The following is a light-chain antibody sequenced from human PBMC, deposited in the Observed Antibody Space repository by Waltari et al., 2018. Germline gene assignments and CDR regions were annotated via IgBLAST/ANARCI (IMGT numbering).Light chain of an antibody. V-gene: IGLV2-23*01. J-gene: IGLJ2*01. CDR2: EGP. CDR1: STDLGSSTL. CDR3: FSYADGRSLV. Sequence: QSALTQPASVSGSPGQSITISCTGSSTDLGSSTLVSWYQHHPDKAPNLPIDEGPGRPSGISQRFSGSKSGNTASLTISTLQAEDEADYYCFSYADGRSLVFGGGTKLTVL.